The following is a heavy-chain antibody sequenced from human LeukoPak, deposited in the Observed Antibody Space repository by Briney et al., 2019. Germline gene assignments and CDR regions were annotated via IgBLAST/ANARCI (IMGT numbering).Heavy chain of an antibody. CDR2: ISYDGSNK. V-gene: IGHV3-30-3*01. CDR1: AFPFSSYA. Sequence: GGSLRLSCAASAFPFSSYAMHWVRQPPGKGLDWVAHISYDGSNKYYADSVKGRFTISRDNSKNTLYLEMNSLRAEDTAVYYCAKDRTEYSSSSGVFDYWGQGTLVTVSS. J-gene: IGHJ4*02. CDR3: AKDRTEYSSSSGVFDY. D-gene: IGHD6-6*01.